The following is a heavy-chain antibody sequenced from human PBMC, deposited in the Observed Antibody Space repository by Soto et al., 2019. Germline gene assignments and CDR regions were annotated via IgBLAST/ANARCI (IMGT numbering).Heavy chain of an antibody. CDR1: GFTFSSYA. CDR2: ISYDGSNK. CDR3: ARDSGRYCISTSCYAPKYY. Sequence: QVPLVESGGGVVQPGRSLRLSCAASGFTFSSYAMHWVRQAPGKGLEWVAVISYDGSNKYYADSVKGRFTISRDNSKNTLYLQMNSLRAEDTAVYYCARDSGRYCISTSCYAPKYYWGQGTLVTVSS. V-gene: IGHV3-30-3*01. D-gene: IGHD2-2*01. J-gene: IGHJ4*02.